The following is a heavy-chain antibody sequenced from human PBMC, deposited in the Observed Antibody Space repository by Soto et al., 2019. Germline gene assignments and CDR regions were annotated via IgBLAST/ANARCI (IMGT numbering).Heavy chain of an antibody. CDR1: GGSFSGYY. D-gene: IGHD2-2*01. CDR3: ARVLHCSSTSCYAGGDRYDYYYMDV. Sequence: QVQLQQWGAGLLKPSETLSLTCAVYGGSFSGYYWSWIRQPPGKGLEWIGEINHSGSTNYNPSLKSRVTISVDTSKNQFSLKLSSVTAADTAVYYCARVLHCSSTSCYAGGDRYDYYYMDVWGKGTTVTVSS. J-gene: IGHJ6*03. CDR2: INHSGST. V-gene: IGHV4-34*01.